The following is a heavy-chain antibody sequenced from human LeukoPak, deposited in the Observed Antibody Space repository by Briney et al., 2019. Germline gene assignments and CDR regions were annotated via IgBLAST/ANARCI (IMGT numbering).Heavy chain of an antibody. CDR2: INPNSGGT. CDR1: GYTFIAYH. D-gene: IGHD4/OR15-4a*01. Sequence: ASVKVSRKASGYTFIAYHLHWVRQAPGQGLEWLGWINPNSGGTKYAHKFQGRVTMTSDTSISTASMEPSSLTSDDTAVYYCGKGSAGAGWLEPWGQGALVSVSS. J-gene: IGHJ5*02. V-gene: IGHV1-2*02. CDR3: GKGSAGAGWLEP.